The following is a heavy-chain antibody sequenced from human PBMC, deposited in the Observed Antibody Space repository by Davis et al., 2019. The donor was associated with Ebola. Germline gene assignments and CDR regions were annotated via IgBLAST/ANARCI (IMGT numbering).Heavy chain of an antibody. CDR1: GDTFISYA. CDR3: TTPGGQDSGYDVFDI. Sequence: AASVKVSCKVSGDTFISYAISWVRQAPGQGLEWMGGIIPIFGTTNYAQKFQGRVTVTRDTSTTTVYMDLSSLRSEDTALYYCTTPGGQDSGYDVFDIWGQGTMVTVSS. V-gene: IGHV1-69*05. J-gene: IGHJ3*02. D-gene: IGHD5-12*01. CDR2: IIPIFGTT.